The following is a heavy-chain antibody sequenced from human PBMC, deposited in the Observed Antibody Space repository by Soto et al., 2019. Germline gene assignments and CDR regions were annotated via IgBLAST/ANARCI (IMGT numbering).Heavy chain of an antibody. V-gene: IGHV5-10-1*01. CDR2: IDPSDSYI. J-gene: IGHJ4*02. D-gene: IGHD3-22*01. CDR3: ARHAGGYYHDY. CDR1: GYSFTSYW. Sequence: GESLKISCKGSGYSFTSYWISWVRQMPGKGLEWMGRIDPSDSYINYSPSFQGHVTISADKSISTAYLQWSSLKASDIAMYYCARHAGGYYHDYWGQGTLVTVSS.